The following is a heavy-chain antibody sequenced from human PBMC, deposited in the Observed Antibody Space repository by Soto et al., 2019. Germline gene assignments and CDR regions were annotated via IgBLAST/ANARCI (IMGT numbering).Heavy chain of an antibody. CDR1: GGSFSGYY. V-gene: IGHV4-34*01. D-gene: IGHD5-18*01. Sequence: SETLSLTCAVYGGSFSGYYWSWIRQPPGKGLEWIGDINHSETTNYNPSLKSRVTMSVDTSNNQFSLKMSFVSVADTAFYYCGSGRKWTASLDYWGQGTLVTVSS. J-gene: IGHJ4*02. CDR2: INHSETT. CDR3: GSGRKWTASLDY.